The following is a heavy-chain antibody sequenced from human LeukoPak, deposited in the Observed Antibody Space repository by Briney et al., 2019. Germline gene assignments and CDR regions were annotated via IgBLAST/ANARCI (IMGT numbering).Heavy chain of an antibody. CDR2: MYDSGST. CDR3: ARSVVTLYWYFDL. CDR1: GGSITRYY. Sequence: SETLSLTCTVSGGSITRYYWSWIRQPPGKGLEWIGYMYDSGSTNYNPSLKSRVTISLDTSKNQFSLKLSPVTPPDTAVYYCARSVVTLYWYFDLWGRGTLVTVSS. D-gene: IGHD4-23*01. V-gene: IGHV4-59*01. J-gene: IGHJ2*01.